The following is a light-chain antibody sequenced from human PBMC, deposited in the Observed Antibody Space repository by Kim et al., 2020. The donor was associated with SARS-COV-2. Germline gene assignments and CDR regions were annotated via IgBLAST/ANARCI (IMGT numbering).Light chain of an antibody. CDR2: GAS. V-gene: IGKV3-20*01. J-gene: IGKJ1*01. CDR3: QQYGGRT. CDR1: QSVSSSY. Sequence: EIVLTQSPGTLSLSPGERATLSCRASQSVSSSYLAWYQQKPGQAPRLLIYGASSRATGIPDRFSGSGSGTDFTLTISRLEPEDFAVYYCQQYGGRTFGQGTKVDIK.